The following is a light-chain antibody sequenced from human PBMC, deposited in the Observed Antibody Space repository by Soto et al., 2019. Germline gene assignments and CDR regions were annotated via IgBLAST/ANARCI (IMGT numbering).Light chain of an antibody. CDR3: TSYTTSSTLV. CDR1: SSDVGGYNY. CDR2: DVS. J-gene: IGLJ1*01. Sequence: SALTQPASVSGSPGQSITISCTGTSSDVGGYNYVSWYQQYPGKAPKLMIYDVSNRPSGVSNRFSGSKSGNTASLTISGLQAEDAADYYCTSYTTSSTLVFGTGTKLTVL. V-gene: IGLV2-14*01.